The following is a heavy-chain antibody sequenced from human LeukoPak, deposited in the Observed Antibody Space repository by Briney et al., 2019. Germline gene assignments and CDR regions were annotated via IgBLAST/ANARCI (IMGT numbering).Heavy chain of an antibody. J-gene: IGHJ4*02. D-gene: IGHD3-22*01. Sequence: GGSLRLSCAASGFTFSDYYMSWIRQAPGKGLEWVSYISSSGSTIYYADSVKGRFTISRDNAKNSLYLQMNSLRAEDTAVYYCARQSYYYDSGGHYVYYFDYWGQGTLVTVSS. CDR2: ISSSGSTI. CDR3: ARQSYYYDSGGHYVYYFDY. CDR1: GFTFSDYY. V-gene: IGHV3-11*01.